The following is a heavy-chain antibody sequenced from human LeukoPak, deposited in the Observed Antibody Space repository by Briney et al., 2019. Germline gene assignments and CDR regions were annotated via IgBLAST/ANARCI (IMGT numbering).Heavy chain of an antibody. Sequence: GGSLTLSCAASGFSFSVYAMHWVRQAQGKGLEWVAFIRNDGSNENYADSVKGRFTISRDKSKNTLYLQMNSLRAEDTAVYYCAKDRGDLPPYFDSWGQGTLVTVSS. CDR1: GFSFSVYA. J-gene: IGHJ4*02. D-gene: IGHD2-21*02. CDR3: AKDRGDLPPYFDS. CDR2: IRNDGSNE. V-gene: IGHV3-30*02.